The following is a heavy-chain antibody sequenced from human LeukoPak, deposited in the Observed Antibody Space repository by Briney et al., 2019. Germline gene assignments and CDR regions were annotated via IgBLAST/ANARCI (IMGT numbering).Heavy chain of an antibody. V-gene: IGHV3-30*03. CDR1: GFTFSDFG. J-gene: IGHJ4*02. Sequence: PGGSLRLSCAASGFTFSDFGMHWVRQAPGKGLEWVVVISYDGSNKYYAASVKGRFTISRDTSKNTLYLQMNSLRAEDTAVYYCAGTYWADYWGQGTLVTVSS. CDR2: ISYDGSNK. CDR3: AGTYWADY. D-gene: IGHD1/OR15-1a*01.